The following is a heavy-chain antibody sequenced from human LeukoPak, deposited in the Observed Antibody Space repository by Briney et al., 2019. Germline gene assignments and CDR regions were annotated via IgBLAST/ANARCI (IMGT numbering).Heavy chain of an antibody. CDR3: ARAVCSGGDCYWNYYYGMDV. V-gene: IGHV5-51*01. Sequence: GESLKISCKGSGYSFTSYWIGWVRQMPGKGLEWMGIIYPGDSDTRYSPSFQGQVTISADKSISTAYLQWSSLKASDTAMYYCARAVCSGGDCYWNYYYGMDVWGQGTTVTVSS. CDR1: GYSFTSYW. J-gene: IGHJ6*02. D-gene: IGHD2-21*02. CDR2: IYPGDSDT.